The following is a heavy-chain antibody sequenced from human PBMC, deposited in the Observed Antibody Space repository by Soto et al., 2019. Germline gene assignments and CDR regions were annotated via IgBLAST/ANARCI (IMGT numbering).Heavy chain of an antibody. CDR1: GYTFTSYD. Sequence: GASVKVSCKASGYTFTSYDINWVRQATGQGLEWMGWMNPNSGNTGYAQKFQGRVTMTRNTSISTAYMELSSLRSEDTAVYYCARGRITIFGVVIISYGMDVWGQGTTVTVSS. D-gene: IGHD3-3*01. CDR3: ARGRITIFGVVIISYGMDV. CDR2: MNPNSGNT. V-gene: IGHV1-8*01. J-gene: IGHJ6*02.